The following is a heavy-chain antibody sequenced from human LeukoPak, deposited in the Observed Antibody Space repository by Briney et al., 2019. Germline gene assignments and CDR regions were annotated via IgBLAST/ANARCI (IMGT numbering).Heavy chain of an antibody. CDR3: AKEMGSGSYSFDY. V-gene: IGHV3-30*02. Sequence: PGGSLRLSCAASGFTFSTYGMHWVRQAPGKGLEWVAFIRYDGSNKYYADSVKGRFTISRDSPKNTLYLQMNSLRAEDTAVYYCAKEMGSGSYSFDYWGKEPWSPSPQ. J-gene: IGHJ4*01. CDR1: GFTFSTYG. D-gene: IGHD3-10*01. CDR2: IRYDGSNK.